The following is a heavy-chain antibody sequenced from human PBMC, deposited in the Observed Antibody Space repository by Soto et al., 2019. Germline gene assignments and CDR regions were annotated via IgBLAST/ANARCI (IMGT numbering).Heavy chain of an antibody. CDR1: GASTVSHYH. J-gene: IGHJ4*02. CDR2: IFNSGTT. Sequence: QVQLQESGPGLVKPSQTLSLTCSVSGASTVSHYHWTWIRQPPGKGLECIGYIFNSGTTFYNPSLTIRLSISMDTSGNHFSLELRSVTAADTAVYYCALALGPTTGLDYWGQGTLGTVSS. D-gene: IGHD1-26*01. V-gene: IGHV4-31*02. CDR3: ALALGPTTGLDY.